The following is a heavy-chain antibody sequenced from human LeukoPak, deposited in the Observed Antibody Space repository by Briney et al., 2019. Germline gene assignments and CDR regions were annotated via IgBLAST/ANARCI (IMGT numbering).Heavy chain of an antibody. CDR3: ARWGLGGSGSYFHFDY. Sequence: GGSLRFSCAASGFTFSSYSMNWVRQAPGKGLEWVAVIWYDGSNKYYADSVKGRFTISRDNSKNTLYLQMNSLRAEDTAVYYCARWGLGGSGSYFHFDYWGQGTLVTVSS. V-gene: IGHV3-33*08. D-gene: IGHD3-10*01. CDR1: GFTFSSYS. J-gene: IGHJ4*02. CDR2: IWYDGSNK.